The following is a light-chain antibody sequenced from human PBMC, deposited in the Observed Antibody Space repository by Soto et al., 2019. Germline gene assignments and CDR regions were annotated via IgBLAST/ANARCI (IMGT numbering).Light chain of an antibody. V-gene: IGKV2-28*01. CDR1: QSLLHSNGYNY. J-gene: IGKJ1*01. Sequence: DIVMTQTPLSLPVTPGEPAYISCRSSQSLLHSNGYNYLDWYLQKPGQSPQLLIYLGSHRASGVPDRFSGSESGTDFTLKISRVEAEDVGVYYCMQRLQTPWTFGQGTKADIK. CDR3: MQRLQTPWT. CDR2: LGS.